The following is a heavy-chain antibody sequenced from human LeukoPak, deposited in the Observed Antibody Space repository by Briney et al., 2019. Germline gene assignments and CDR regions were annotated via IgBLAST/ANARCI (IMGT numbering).Heavy chain of an antibody. D-gene: IGHD1-26*01. V-gene: IGHV4-39*07. CDR1: GGSIRSSYYY. CDR2: IYDSGST. J-gene: IGHJ4*02. Sequence: PSETLSLTCTVSGGSIRSSYYYWGWIRQPPGKGLEWIGSIYDSGSTYYNPSLKSRVTISVDTSKNQFSLKLSSVTAADTAVYYCARDIVGVTRAFGYWGQGTLATVSS. CDR3: ARDIVGVTRAFGY.